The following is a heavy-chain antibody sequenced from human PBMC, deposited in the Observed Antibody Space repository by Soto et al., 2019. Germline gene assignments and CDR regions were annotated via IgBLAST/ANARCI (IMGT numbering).Heavy chain of an antibody. CDR1: GFTFSSYG. J-gene: IGHJ6*03. CDR3: ARSSLVREIGYYYFYNDV. CDR2: IWYDGSKK. Sequence: QVQLVESGGGVVQPGRSLRLSCAATGFTFSSYGMHWVRQAPGKGLEWVAVIWYDGSKKYYADSVRGRFTISRDNSKSNLYLQMTSLRAEYTAVYYCARSSLVREIGYYYFYNDVWGKGTTVTVSS. V-gene: IGHV3-33*01. D-gene: IGHD3-10*01.